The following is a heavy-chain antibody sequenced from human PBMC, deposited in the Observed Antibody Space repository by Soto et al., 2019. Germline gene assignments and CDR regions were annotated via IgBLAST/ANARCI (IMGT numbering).Heavy chain of an antibody. J-gene: IGHJ6*03. CDR2: ISSNGGST. CDR3: AREPLYGSGSYYYYYYYMDV. CDR1: GFTFSSYA. Sequence: GGSLRLSCAASGFTFSSYAMHWVRQAPGKGLEYVSAISSNGGSTYYANSVKGRFTISRDNSKNTLYLQMGSLRAEDMAVYYCAREPLYGSGSYYYYYYYMDVWGKGTTVTVSS. V-gene: IGHV3-64*01. D-gene: IGHD3-10*01.